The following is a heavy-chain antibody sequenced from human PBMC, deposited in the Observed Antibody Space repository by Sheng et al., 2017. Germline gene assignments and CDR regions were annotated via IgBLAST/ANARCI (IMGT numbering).Heavy chain of an antibody. D-gene: IGHD5-12*01. CDR2: TSYDGTDK. CDR3: TRAQADGYNQIDF. J-gene: IGHJ4*02. V-gene: IGHV3-30*04. Sequence: ESGGGVVQPGRSLRLSCAASGFTFNNHPMHWVRQAPGKGLECVGVTSYDGTDKYYAGSVKGRFSISRDSSENTVFLQLSSLRPDDTAVYYCTRAQADGYNQIDFWGQGTLVTVSS. CDR1: GFTFNNHP.